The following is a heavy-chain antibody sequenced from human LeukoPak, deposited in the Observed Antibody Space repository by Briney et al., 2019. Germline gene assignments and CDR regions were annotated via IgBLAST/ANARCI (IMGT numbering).Heavy chain of an antibody. V-gene: IGHV4-59*01. CDR2: IYYSGST. Sequence: PSETLSLTCTVSGGSISSYYWSWIRQPPGKGLEWIGYIYYSGSTNYNPSLKSRVTISVDTSKNQFSLKLSSVTAADTAVYYCARVGGRSGYYWFDYWGQGTLVTVSS. D-gene: IGHD3-22*01. CDR1: GGSISSYY. CDR3: ARVGGRSGYYWFDY. J-gene: IGHJ4*02.